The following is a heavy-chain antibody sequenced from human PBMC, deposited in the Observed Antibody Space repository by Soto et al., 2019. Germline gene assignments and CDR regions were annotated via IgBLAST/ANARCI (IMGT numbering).Heavy chain of an antibody. V-gene: IGHV3-30-3*01. D-gene: IGHD1-26*01. Sequence: QVQLVESGGGVVQPGRSLRLSCAASGFTFSSYAMHWVRQAPGKGLEWVAVISYDGSNKYYADSVKGRFTISRDNSKNTLYLQMNSLRAEDTAVYYCARDAGYSGSYYYYGMDVWGQGTTVTVSS. J-gene: IGHJ6*02. CDR1: GFTFSSYA. CDR2: ISYDGSNK. CDR3: ARDAGYSGSYYYYGMDV.